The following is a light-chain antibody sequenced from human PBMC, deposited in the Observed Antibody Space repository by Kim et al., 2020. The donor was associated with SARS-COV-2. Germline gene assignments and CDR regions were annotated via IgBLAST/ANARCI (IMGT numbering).Light chain of an antibody. J-gene: IGLJ1*01. CDR2: DDS. CDR3: QVWDDSRHQYV. CDR1: NIGTQS. Sequence: SYELTQPPSVSVAPGKTARITCGGNNIGTQSVHWYQQKPRQAPVLVVYDDSDRPSGIPERFSGSKSANTATLTISRVEAGDEADYYCQVWDDSRHQYVFGAGTKVT. V-gene: IGLV3-21*03.